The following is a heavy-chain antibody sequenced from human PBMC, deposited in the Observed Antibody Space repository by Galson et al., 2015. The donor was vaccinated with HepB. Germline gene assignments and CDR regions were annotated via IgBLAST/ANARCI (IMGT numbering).Heavy chain of an antibody. Sequence: SVKVSCKASGYTFTNFWMHWVRQAPGQGLEWMGIINPSDGSTTYAQKFQGRVTMTRDTSTITDYMELSSLTSEDTAVYYCARDLVRYTGFAYWGQGTLVTVSP. J-gene: IGHJ4*02. V-gene: IGHV1-46*01. CDR3: ARDLVRYTGFAY. CDR1: GYTFTNFW. D-gene: IGHD1-14*01. CDR2: INPSDGST.